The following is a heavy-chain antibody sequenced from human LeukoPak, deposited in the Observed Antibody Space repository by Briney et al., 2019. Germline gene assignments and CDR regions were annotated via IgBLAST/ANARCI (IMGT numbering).Heavy chain of an antibody. J-gene: IGHJ4*02. CDR1: GFSFSKYG. D-gene: IGHD3-9*01. V-gene: IGHV3-30*02. CDR3: AKGHYYNILTGYSVRRGLDY. Sequence: GGSLRLSCAASGFSFSKYGMHWVCQAPGKGLEWVAFIRFDGSNKYYADSVKGRFTISRDNSKNTLCLQVNSLRAEDTAVYYCAKGHYYNILTGYSVRRGLDYWGQGTLATVSS. CDR2: IRFDGSNK.